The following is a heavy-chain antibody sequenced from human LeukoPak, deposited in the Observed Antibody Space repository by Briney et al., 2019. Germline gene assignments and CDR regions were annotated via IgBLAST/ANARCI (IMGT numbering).Heavy chain of an antibody. CDR3: ARDSKRQVSSYNWFDP. J-gene: IGHJ5*02. Sequence: SETLSLTCTVSGGSISSSSYYWGWIRQPPGKGLEWIGSIYYSGSTNYNPSLKSRVTMSVDTSKNQFSLKLSSVTAADTAVYYCARDSKRQVSSYNWFDPWGQGTLVTVSS. D-gene: IGHD5-18*01. CDR1: GGSISSSSYY. V-gene: IGHV4-39*07. CDR2: IYYSGST.